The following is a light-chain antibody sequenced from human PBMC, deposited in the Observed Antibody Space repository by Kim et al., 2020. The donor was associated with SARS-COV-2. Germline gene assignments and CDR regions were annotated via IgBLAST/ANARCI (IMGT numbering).Light chain of an antibody. CDR2: GAS. CDR3: QQYNNWFPFT. J-gene: IGKJ2*01. CDR1: HSVSTN. V-gene: IGKV3-15*01. Sequence: SPGEIATLLCSATHSVSTNLAGSHQRPGQAPRLLIYGASTRATGIPARISGSGSGTDFTLTITSLQSEDFGIYYCQQYNNWFPFTFGQGTKLEI.